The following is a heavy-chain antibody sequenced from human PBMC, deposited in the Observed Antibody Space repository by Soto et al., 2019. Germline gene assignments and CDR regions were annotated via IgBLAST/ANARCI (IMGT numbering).Heavy chain of an antibody. CDR3: SREGGALSWFVL. D-gene: IGHD4-17*01. CDR2: ISSSSSTI. J-gene: IGHJ5*02. CDR1: GFTFSSDT. V-gene: IGHV3-48*01. Sequence: GGSLRLSCAASGFTFSSDTMNWVRQAPGKGLEWVSYISSSSSTIYYADSVKGRFTISRDNAKNSLYLQMNSLRAEDTAVYYCSREGGALSWFVLWCQGILVTLSS.